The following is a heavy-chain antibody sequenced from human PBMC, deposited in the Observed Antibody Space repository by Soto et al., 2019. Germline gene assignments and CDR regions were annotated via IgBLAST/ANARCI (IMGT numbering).Heavy chain of an antibody. CDR1: GYTFTSYD. V-gene: IGHV1-8*01. CDR3: ARVGCSSTSCYGPSYYYYMDV. CDR2: MNPNSGNT. D-gene: IGHD2-2*01. J-gene: IGHJ6*03. Sequence: ASVKVSCKASGYTFTSYDINWVRQATGQGLEWMGWMNPNSGNTGYAQKFQGRVTMTRNTSISTAYMELSSLRSEDTAVYYCARVGCSSTSCYGPSYYYYMDVWGKGTTVTVSS.